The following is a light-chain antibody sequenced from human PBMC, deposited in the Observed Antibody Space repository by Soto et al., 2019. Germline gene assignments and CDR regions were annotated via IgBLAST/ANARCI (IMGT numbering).Light chain of an antibody. CDR1: SSNIGSNY. J-gene: IGLJ2*01. Sequence: QSVLTQPPSVSAAPGQKVTISCSGSSSNIGSNYVSWYQQLPGTAPKLLIYDDNKRPSGIPDRFSCSKSGTSATLGITGLQTGDEADYYCGTWDSSLSAGFFGGGTKLTVL. CDR3: GTWDSSLSAGF. V-gene: IGLV1-51*01. CDR2: DDN.